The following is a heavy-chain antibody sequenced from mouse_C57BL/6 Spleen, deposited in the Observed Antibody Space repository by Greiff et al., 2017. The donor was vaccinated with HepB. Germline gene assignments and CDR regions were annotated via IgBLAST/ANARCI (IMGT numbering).Heavy chain of an antibody. CDR1: GYTFTSYW. Sequence: QVHVKQPGAELVRPGSSVKLSCKASGYTFTSYWMHWVKQRPIQGLEWIGNIDPSDSETHYNQKFKDKATLTVDKSSSTAYMQLSSLTSEDSAVYYCARSLNRGADYFDYWGQGTTLTVSS. D-gene: IGHD1-2*01. V-gene: IGHV1-52*01. CDR2: IDPSDSET. CDR3: ARSLNRGADYFDY. J-gene: IGHJ2*01.